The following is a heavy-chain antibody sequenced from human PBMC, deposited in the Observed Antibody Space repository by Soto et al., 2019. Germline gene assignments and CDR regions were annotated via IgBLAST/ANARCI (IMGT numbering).Heavy chain of an antibody. CDR2: IKSKTGGGTT. Sequence: EVQLVESGGGLVKPGESLRLSCAASGFIFNNAWMNWVRQAPGKGLEWVGRIKSKTGGGTTDYATPVKGRFTISRDDSTNTLYLQMNSLKIEDTAVYFCITDLGATRRDKWFDPWGQGTLVTVSS. V-gene: IGHV3-15*07. D-gene: IGHD3-16*01. J-gene: IGHJ5*02. CDR3: ITDLGATRRDKWFDP. CDR1: GFIFNNAW.